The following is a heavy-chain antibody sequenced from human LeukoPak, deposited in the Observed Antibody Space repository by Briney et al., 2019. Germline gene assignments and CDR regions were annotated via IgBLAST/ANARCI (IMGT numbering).Heavy chain of an antibody. Sequence: PGGSLRLSCVASGFVFNDHYIDWVRQAPGKGLEWVSAISGSGGSTYYADSVKGRFAISRDNSKNTLYLQMNSLRAEDTAVYYCAKDTHMVRGVIIDFDYWGQGTLVTVSS. CDR3: AKDTHMVRGVIIDFDY. J-gene: IGHJ4*02. CDR2: ISGSGGST. D-gene: IGHD3-10*01. CDR1: GFVFNDHY. V-gene: IGHV3-23*01.